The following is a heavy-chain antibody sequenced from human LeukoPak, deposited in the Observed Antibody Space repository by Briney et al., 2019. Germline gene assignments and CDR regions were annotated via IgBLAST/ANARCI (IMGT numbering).Heavy chain of an antibody. D-gene: IGHD3-16*02. J-gene: IGHJ3*02. V-gene: IGHV4-39*01. CDR3: ARRQRFRAKYCDYVWGSYRHDAFDI. Sequence: SETLSLTCTVSGGSISSSSYYWGWIRQPPGKGLEWIGSIYYSGSTYYNPSLKSRVTISVDTSKNQFSLKLSSVTAADTAVYYCARRQRFRAKYCDYVWGSYRHDAFDIWGQGTMVTVSS. CDR2: IYYSGST. CDR1: GGSISSSSYY.